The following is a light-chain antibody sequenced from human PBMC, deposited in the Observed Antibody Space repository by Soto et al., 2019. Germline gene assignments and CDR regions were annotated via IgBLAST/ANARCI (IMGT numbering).Light chain of an antibody. CDR1: SSDVGSYNL. CDR3: CSYAGSSPGV. CDR2: EVS. Sequence: QSALTQPASVSGSPGQSITISCTGASSDVGSYNLVSWYHQHPGKAPKHMIFEVSTRPSGVSNRFSGSKSANTASLTISGLQAEDEADYYCCSYAGSSPGVFGGGTKLTVL. V-gene: IGLV2-23*02. J-gene: IGLJ3*02.